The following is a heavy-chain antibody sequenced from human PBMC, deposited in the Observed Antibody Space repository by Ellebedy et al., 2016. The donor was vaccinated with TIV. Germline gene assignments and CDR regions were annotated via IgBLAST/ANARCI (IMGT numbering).Heavy chain of an antibody. CDR3: ARNQITMVRGVIGTYYYYGMDV. CDR2: IYYSGST. V-gene: IGHV4-39*07. CDR1: TFSSYA. D-gene: IGHD3-10*01. Sequence: TFSSYAMSWIRQPPGKGLEWIGSIYYSGSTYYNPSLKSRVTISVDTSKNQFSLKLSSVTAADTAVYYCARNQITMVRGVIGTYYYYGMDVWGQGTTVTVSS. J-gene: IGHJ6*02.